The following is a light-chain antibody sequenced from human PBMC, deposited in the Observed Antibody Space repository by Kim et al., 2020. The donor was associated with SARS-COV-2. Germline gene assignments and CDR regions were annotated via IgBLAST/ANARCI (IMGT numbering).Light chain of an antibody. CDR2: DTS. V-gene: IGKV1-33*01. CDR3: QQYDSLPLT. J-gene: IGKJ4*01. CDR1: QDITNS. Sequence: DIQMTQSPSSLSASVGDRLTITCQASQDITNSLNWYQQKSGKAPKLLIYDTSNLEAGVPSRFSGSGFGTDFTFTISSLQPEDIATYYCQQYDSLPLTFGGGTTVDIK.